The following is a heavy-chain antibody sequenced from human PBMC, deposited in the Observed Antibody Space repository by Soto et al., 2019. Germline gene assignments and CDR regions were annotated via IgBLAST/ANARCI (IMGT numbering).Heavy chain of an antibody. CDR2: ISKDGSHK. Sequence: SGGSLRLSCAASGFSLSRYAIHWVRQAPGKGLEWVAVISKDGSHKYYLDSVKGRFTISRDNSKNILYLQMNSLRDEDTAVYYCARSRSGAVADSFDFWGQGTLVTVSS. CDR3: ARSRSGAVADSFDF. J-gene: IGHJ4*02. D-gene: IGHD3-10*01. V-gene: IGHV3-30*04. CDR1: GFSLSRYA.